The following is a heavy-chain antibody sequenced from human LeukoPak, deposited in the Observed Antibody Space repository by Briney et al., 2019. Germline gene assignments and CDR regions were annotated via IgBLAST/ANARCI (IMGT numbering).Heavy chain of an antibody. J-gene: IGHJ5*02. V-gene: IGHV4-30-4*08. Sequence: SETLSLTCTVSGGSISSGDYYWSWIRQPPGKGLEWLGYIYYSGSTYYNPSLKSRVTISVDTSKNQFSLKLSSVTAADTAVYYCARASRDGYNRDWFDPWGQGTLVTVSS. CDR2: IYYSGST. CDR1: GGSISSGDYY. D-gene: IGHD5-24*01. CDR3: ARASRDGYNRDWFDP.